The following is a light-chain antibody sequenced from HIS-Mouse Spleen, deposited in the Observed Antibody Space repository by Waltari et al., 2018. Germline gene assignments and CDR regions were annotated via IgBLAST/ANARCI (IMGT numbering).Light chain of an antibody. CDR2: DVS. CDR3: CSYAGSYTYVV. Sequence: QSALTQPRSVSGSPGRSVTISCTGTSSDVGGYNYVSWYQQHPGKAPKLMIYDVSKRPSEVPDRFSGPKSGNTASLTISGLQAEDEADYYCCSYAGSYTYVVFGGGTKLTVL. J-gene: IGLJ2*01. CDR1: SSDVGGYNY. V-gene: IGLV2-11*01.